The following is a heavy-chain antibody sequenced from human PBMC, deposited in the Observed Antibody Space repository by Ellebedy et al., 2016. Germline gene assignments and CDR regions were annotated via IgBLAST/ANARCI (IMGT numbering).Heavy chain of an antibody. V-gene: IGHV3-9*01. J-gene: IGHJ6*02. Sequence: GGSLRLSCAASGFTFDDYAMHWVRQAPGKGLEWVSGISWNSGNIGYAGSVKGRFTISRDNAKNSLYLQMNSLRAEDTALYYCAKDNDLRRPSPAQFGMDVWGQGTTVTVSS. CDR2: ISWNSGNI. CDR3: AKDNDLRRPSPAQFGMDV. CDR1: GFTFDDYA. D-gene: IGHD3-10*01.